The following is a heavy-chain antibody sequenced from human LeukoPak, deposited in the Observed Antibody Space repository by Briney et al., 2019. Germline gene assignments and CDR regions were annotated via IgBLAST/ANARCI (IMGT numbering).Heavy chain of an antibody. CDR2: ISGSGGST. Sequence: GGSLRLSCAASGFTFSSYAMSWVRQAPGKGLEWVSAISGSGGSTYYADSVKGRFTISRDNSKNTLYLQMKSLRAEDTALYYCAKDGYMIVVDVCFDDWGQGTLVTVSS. V-gene: IGHV3-23*01. J-gene: IGHJ4*02. CDR3: AKDGYMIVVDVCFDD. D-gene: IGHD3-22*01. CDR1: GFTFSSYA.